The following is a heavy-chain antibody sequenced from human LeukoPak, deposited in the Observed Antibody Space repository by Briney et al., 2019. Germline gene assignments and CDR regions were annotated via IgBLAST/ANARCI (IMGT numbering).Heavy chain of an antibody. Sequence: GASVKVSFKASGYTFTNYCVHWVRQAPGQGFEWLGIIYPKDGSTLYPQDVQGGVTMTRDKSTSTVYMEMNSLRSEDTAVYFCAREALSKDPGFDVWGRGTTVTVSS. CDR3: AREALSKDPGFDV. V-gene: IGHV1-46*01. CDR2: IYPKDGST. CDR1: GYTFTNYC. J-gene: IGHJ6*02.